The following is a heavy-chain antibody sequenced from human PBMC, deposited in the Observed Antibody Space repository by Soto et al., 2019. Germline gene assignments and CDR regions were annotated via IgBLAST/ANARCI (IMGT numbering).Heavy chain of an antibody. V-gene: IGHV3-74*03. CDR2: IDPFGSAT. J-gene: IGHJ3*02. D-gene: IGHD3-22*01. CDR1: GFTFNTYW. Sequence: GGSLRLSCAASGFTFNTYWMHWVRQAPGKGLVWVSRIDPFGSATKYADSVEGRFTTSRDNAKNTLYLQMNSLREDDTAVYYCARDRYYYNSSGYYYVPGAFDIWGQGTMVTVSS. CDR3: ARDRYYYNSSGYYYVPGAFDI.